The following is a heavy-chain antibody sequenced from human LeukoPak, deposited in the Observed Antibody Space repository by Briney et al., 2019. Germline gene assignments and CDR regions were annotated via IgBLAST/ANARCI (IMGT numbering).Heavy chain of an antibody. CDR1: GYSFTSYW. D-gene: IGHD1-26*01. CDR2: IYPGDSDT. V-gene: IGHV5-51*01. Sequence: PGESLKISCKGSGYSFTSYWIGWVRQMPGKGLEWMGIIYPGDSDTRYSPSFQGQVTISADRPINTAYLQWSSLKASDTAMYYCARQRYSESLYKWFDTWGQGTLVTVSS. CDR3: ARQRYSESLYKWFDT. J-gene: IGHJ5*02.